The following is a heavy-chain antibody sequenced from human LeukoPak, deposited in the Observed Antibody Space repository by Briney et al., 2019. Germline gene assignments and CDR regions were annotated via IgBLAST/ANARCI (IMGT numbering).Heavy chain of an antibody. CDR3: ARDSSNYYFDY. V-gene: IGHV3-66*01. Sequence: PGGSLRLSCAASGFTVSSNYMSWVRQAPGKGLEWVSVIYSGGSTYYADSVKDRFTISRDNSKNTLYLQMNSLRAEDTAVYYCARDSSNYYFDYWGQGTLVTVSS. D-gene: IGHD4-11*01. J-gene: IGHJ4*02. CDR2: IYSGGST. CDR1: GFTVSSNY.